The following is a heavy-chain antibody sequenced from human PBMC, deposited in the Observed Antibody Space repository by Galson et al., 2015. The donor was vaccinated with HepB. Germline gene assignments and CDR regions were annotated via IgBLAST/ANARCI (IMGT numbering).Heavy chain of an antibody. CDR2: IYYSGST. CDR1: GGSISSYY. Sequence: SETLSLTCTVSGGSISSYYWSWIRQPPGKGLEWIGYIYYSGSTNYNPSLKSRVTISVDTSKNQFSLKLSSVTAADTAVYYCARGRYYDFWSGYPSHAFDIWGQGTMVTVSS. CDR3: ARGRYYDFWSGYPSHAFDI. V-gene: IGHV4-59*01. D-gene: IGHD3-3*01. J-gene: IGHJ3*02.